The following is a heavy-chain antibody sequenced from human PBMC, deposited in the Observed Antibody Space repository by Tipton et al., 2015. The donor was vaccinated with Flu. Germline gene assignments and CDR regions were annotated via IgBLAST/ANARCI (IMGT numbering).Heavy chain of an antibody. V-gene: IGHV4-39*07. J-gene: IGHJ5*02. CDR1: GGSISSSSYY. Sequence: GLVKPSETLSLTCTVSGGSISSSSYYWGWIRQPPGKGLEWIGSIYYSGSTYYNPSLKSRVTISVDTSKNQFSLELTSMTAADTAVYYCARVNRSWLVPWGQGTLVTVSS. CDR3: ARVNRSWLVP. D-gene: IGHD2/OR15-2a*01. CDR2: IYYSGST.